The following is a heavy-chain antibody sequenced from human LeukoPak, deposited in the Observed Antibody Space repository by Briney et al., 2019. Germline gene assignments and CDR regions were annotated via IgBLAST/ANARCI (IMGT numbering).Heavy chain of an antibody. V-gene: IGHV1-46*01. CDR2: INPSVSST. J-gene: IGHJ4*02. CDR3: AKGYCTGASCYVLDS. CDR1: GYDFTTNY. D-gene: IGHD2-15*01. Sequence: GASVKVSCKASGYDFTTNYIRWVRQAPGQGLEWMGTINPSVSSTTYGQRFRGRVTMTRDTSTATVYMDLGSLTSEDTAIYYCAKGYCTGASCYVLDSWGQGTLVTVSS.